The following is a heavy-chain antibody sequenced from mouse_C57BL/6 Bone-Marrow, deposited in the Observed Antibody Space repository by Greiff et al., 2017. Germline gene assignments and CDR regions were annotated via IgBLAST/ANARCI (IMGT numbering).Heavy chain of an antibody. CDR2: ISSGSSTI. J-gene: IGHJ4*01. D-gene: IGHD1-1*01. CDR1: GFTFSDYG. Sequence: VHVKQSGGGLVKPGGSLKLSCAASGFTFSDYGMHWVRQAPEKGLEWVAYISSGSSTIYYADTVKGRFTISRDNAKNTLFLQMTSLRSEDTAMYYCASITTVVAGAMDYWGQGTSVTVSS. CDR3: ASITTVVAGAMDY. V-gene: IGHV5-17*01.